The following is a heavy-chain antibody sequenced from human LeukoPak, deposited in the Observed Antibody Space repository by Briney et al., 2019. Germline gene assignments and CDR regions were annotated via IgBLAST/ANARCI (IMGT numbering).Heavy chain of an antibody. V-gene: IGHV3-30-3*01. D-gene: IGHD6-13*01. CDR1: GFTFSSYA. CDR3: ARDLGAAEDY. Sequence: GGSLRLSCAASGFTFSSYAMHWVRQAPGKGLEWVAVISYDGSNKYYADSVKGRFTISRDNSKNTLYLQMNSLGAEDTAVYYCARDLGAAEDYWGQGTLVTVSS. J-gene: IGHJ4*02. CDR2: ISYDGSNK.